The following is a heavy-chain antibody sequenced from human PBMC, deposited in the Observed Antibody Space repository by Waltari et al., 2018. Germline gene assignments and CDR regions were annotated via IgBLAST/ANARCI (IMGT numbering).Heavy chain of an antibody. V-gene: IGHV1-8*01. CDR1: GYTFTSYH. J-gene: IGHJ5*02. D-gene: IGHD3-3*02. Sequence: QVQLVQSGAEVKKPGASVKVSCKASGYTFTSYHVNWVRQATGQGLEWMGWMNPNSGNTGYAQKFQGRITMTRNTSESTAYMELSSLTSEDTAVYYCAREGSGIFNWFDPWGQGTLVIVSS. CDR3: AREGSGIFNWFDP. CDR2: MNPNSGNT.